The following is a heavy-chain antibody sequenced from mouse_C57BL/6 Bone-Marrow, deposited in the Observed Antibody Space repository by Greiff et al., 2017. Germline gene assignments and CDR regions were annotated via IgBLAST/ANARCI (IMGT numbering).Heavy chain of an antibody. D-gene: IGHD1-1*01. CDR2: IDPEDGDT. CDR3: TTGYYSGSSKYYYAMDY. V-gene: IGHV14-1*01. Sequence: EVQLQQSGAELVRPGASVKLSCTASGFNIKDYYMHWVKQRPEQGLEWIGRIDPEDGDTEYAPKFQGKATMTADTSSNTAYLQLSSLTSEDTAVYYCTTGYYSGSSKYYYAMDYWGQGTSVTVSS. J-gene: IGHJ4*01. CDR1: GFNIKDYY.